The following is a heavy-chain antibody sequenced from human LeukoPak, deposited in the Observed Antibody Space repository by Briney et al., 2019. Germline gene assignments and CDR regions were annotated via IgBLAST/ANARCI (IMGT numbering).Heavy chain of an antibody. V-gene: IGHV4-34*01. CDR1: GGSFSGYY. D-gene: IGHD5-12*01. CDR2: INHSGST. J-gene: IGHJ4*02. Sequence: SETLSLTCAVYGGSFSGYYWIWIRQPPGKGLEWIGEINHSGSTNYNPSLKSRVTISVDTSKNQFSLMLSSVTAADTAVYYCTRDPSGYDWFDDYWGQGTLVTVSS. CDR3: TRDPSGYDWFDDY.